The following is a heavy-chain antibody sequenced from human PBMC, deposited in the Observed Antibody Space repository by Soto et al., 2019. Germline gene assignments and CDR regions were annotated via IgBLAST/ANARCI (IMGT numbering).Heavy chain of an antibody. CDR2: IIPIFGTA. J-gene: IGHJ6*02. V-gene: IGHV1-69*13. Sequence: ASVKVSCKASGGTFSSYAISWVRHAPGQGLEWMGGIIPIFGTANYAQKFQGRVTITADESTSTAYMELSSLRSEDTAVYYCAKSSYYDFWSGPAPYYYYGMDVWGQGTTVTVSS. CDR3: AKSSYYDFWSGPAPYYYYGMDV. D-gene: IGHD3-3*01. CDR1: GGTFSSYA.